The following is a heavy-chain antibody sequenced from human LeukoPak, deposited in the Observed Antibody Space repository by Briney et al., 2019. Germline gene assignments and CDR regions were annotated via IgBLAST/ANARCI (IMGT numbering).Heavy chain of an antibody. CDR2: IYYSGST. CDR1: GGSISSYY. D-gene: IGHD1-26*01. V-gene: IGHV4-59*08. Sequence: SETLSLTCTVSGGSISSYYWSWIRQPPGKGLEWIGYIYYSGSTNYNPSLKSRVTISVDTSKNQFSLQLNSVTPDDTAVYYCARKYSHIWYDALDIWGQGTMVTVSS. CDR3: ARKYSHIWYDALDI. J-gene: IGHJ3*02.